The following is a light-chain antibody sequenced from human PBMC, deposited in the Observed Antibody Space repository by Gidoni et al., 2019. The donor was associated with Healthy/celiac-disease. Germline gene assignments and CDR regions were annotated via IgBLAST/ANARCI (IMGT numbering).Light chain of an antibody. CDR2: GVS. CDR1: SSDVGSYNL. V-gene: IGLV2-23*02. J-gene: IGLJ3*02. Sequence: QSALTPPASVSGSPGPSITISCTGTSSDVGSYNLVSWYQQHPGNAPKLMIYGVSKRPSWVSNRFSGSKSGNTASLTISGLQAEDEADYYCCSYAGSSWVFGGGTKLTVL. CDR3: CSYAGSSWV.